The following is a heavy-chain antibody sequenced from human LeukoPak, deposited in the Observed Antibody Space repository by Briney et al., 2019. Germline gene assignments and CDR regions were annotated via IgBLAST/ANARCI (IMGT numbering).Heavy chain of an antibody. J-gene: IGHJ4*02. CDR3: VKGGCSSTSCRPDY. Sequence: GGSLRLSCAASGFTFDDYAMYWVRQAPGKGLEWVSGLSCNSNVIAYADSVKGRFTISRDNAKNSLFLQMNSLRAEYTALYYCVKGGCSSTSCRPDYWGQGTLVTVSS. CDR1: GFTFDDYA. D-gene: IGHD2-2*01. V-gene: IGHV3-9*01. CDR2: LSCNSNVI.